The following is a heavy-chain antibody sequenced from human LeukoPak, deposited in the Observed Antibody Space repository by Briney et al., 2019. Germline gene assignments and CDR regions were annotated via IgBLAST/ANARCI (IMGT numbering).Heavy chain of an antibody. CDR2: ISSSSTYI. D-gene: IGHD5-12*01. V-gene: IGHV3-21*01. CDR3: ARGGGYSGYDLDAFDI. Sequence: GGSLRLSCAASGFTFSRDSMNWVRQAPGKGLEWVSSISSSSTYIYYADSVKGRFTISRNNAKNSLHLQMNSLRAEDTAVYYCARGGGYSGYDLDAFDIWGQGTMVAVSS. CDR1: GFTFSRDS. J-gene: IGHJ3*02.